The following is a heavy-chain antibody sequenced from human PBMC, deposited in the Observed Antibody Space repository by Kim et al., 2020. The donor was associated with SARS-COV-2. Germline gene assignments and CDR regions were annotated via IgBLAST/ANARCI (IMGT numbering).Heavy chain of an antibody. D-gene: IGHD3-22*01. V-gene: IGHV4-34*01. J-gene: IGHJ6*03. Sequence: SETLSLTCAVYGGSFSGYYWSWIRQPPGKGLEWIGEINHSGSTNYNPSLKSRVTISVDTSKNQFSLKLSSVTAADTAVYYCARGPKAPRPGSGYLAQNYYYYYMDVWGKGTTVTVSS. CDR2: INHSGST. CDR1: GGSFSGYY. CDR3: ARGPKAPRPGSGYLAQNYYYYYMDV.